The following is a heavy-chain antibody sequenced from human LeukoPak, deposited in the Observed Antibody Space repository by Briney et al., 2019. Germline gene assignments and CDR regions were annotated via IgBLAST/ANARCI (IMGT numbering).Heavy chain of an antibody. Sequence: KPSETLSLTCAVYGGSFSGYYWSWNRQPPGKGLEWIGEINHSGSTNYNPSLKSRVTISVDTSKNQFSLKLSSVTAADTAVYYCARLDSGYDFWGVDYWGQGTLVTVSS. CDR2: INHSGST. V-gene: IGHV4-34*01. CDR1: GGSFSGYY. CDR3: ARLDSGYDFWGVDY. D-gene: IGHD5-12*01. J-gene: IGHJ4*02.